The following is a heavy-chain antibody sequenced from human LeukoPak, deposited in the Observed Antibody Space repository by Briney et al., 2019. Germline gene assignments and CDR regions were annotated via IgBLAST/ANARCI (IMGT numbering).Heavy chain of an antibody. CDR1: GFTFSSYA. V-gene: IGHV3-23*01. CDR2: ISGSGGST. Sequence: GGSLRLSCAASGFTFSSYAMSWVRQAPGKGLEGVSAISGSGGSTYYADSVKVRFTISRDNSKNTLYLKMNSLRAEDTAVYYCAKDSPQNDWRGFDYWGQGTLVTVSS. CDR3: AKDSPQNDWRGFDY. J-gene: IGHJ4*02. D-gene: IGHD3-9*01.